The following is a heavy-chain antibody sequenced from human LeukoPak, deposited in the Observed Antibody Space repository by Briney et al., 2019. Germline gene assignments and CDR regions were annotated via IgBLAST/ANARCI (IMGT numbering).Heavy chain of an antibody. J-gene: IGHJ4*02. D-gene: IGHD3-16*02. CDR3: ARASLPYYFDY. Sequence: GGTLSLSCAASGFTFHSYWMNWVRQAPGKGLVWVSRIDNDGGSTTYAASVKGRFTSSRDNAKNTLYLQMNSVTAEDTGVYYCARASLPYYFDYWGQGTLVTVSS. CDR1: GFTFHSYW. V-gene: IGHV3-74*01. CDR2: IDNDGGST.